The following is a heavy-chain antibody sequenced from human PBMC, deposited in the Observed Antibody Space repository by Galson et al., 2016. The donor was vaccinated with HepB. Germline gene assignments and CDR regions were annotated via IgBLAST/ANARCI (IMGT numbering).Heavy chain of an antibody. V-gene: IGHV3-11*06. D-gene: IGHD3-10*01. CDR2: IGSTGTYT. J-gene: IGHJ4*02. Sequence: SLRLSCAASGFSFGDYYMSWIRQAPGKGLEWISDIGSTGTYTKYADSVRGRFAISRDNAKKSLYLQMNSLRAEDTALYFCARGSLVRGPIKTDFDYWGQGTLVTVS. CDR3: ARGSLVRGPIKTDFDY. CDR1: GFSFGDYY.